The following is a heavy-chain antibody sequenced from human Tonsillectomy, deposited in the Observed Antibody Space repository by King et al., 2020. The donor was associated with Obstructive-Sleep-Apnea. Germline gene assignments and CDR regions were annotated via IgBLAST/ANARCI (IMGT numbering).Heavy chain of an antibody. V-gene: IGHV4-59*08. CDR1: GGSISSYY. J-gene: IGHJ5*02. Sequence: QLQESGPGLVKPSETLSLTCTVSGGSISSYYWSWIRQPPGKGLEWIGYIYYSGSTNYNPSLTSPVTISVDTSKNQFSLKLSSVTAADTAVYYCARQEVTMVRGVIHENWFDPWGQGTLVTVSS. D-gene: IGHD3-10*01. CDR2: IYYSGST. CDR3: ARQEVTMVRGVIHENWFDP.